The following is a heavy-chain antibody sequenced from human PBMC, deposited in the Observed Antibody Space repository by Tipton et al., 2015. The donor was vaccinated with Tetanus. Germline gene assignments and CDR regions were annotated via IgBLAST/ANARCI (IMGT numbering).Heavy chain of an antibody. D-gene: IGHD3-3*01. V-gene: IGHV4-59*11. CDR3: ARANYDNSKKGPFDS. CDR2: ISDSGLT. Sequence: TLSLTCTISGGSISGHYWNWIRQPAGKGLEWLAYISDSGLTNSNYFLKSRITTSHDTSKNQFFLRLTSVTSADTAVYYCARANYDNSKKGPFDSWGQGTLVIVSS. CDR1: GGSISGHY. J-gene: IGHJ4*02.